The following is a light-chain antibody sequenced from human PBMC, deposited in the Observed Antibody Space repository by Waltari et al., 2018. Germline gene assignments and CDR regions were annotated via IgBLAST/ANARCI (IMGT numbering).Light chain of an antibody. V-gene: IGLV2-14*01. CDR1: SSDVGGYNY. CDR3: SSYPGSSIWV. J-gene: IGLJ3*02. Sequence: QSALTQPASVSGSPGQSITISCTGTSSDVGGYNYGSWYQQHPAKAPTRMIYEVSNRASGVCSGCAGPQCGTTGSLTVSGLQAEEEADYYSSSYPGSSIWVCGGGTKLTV. CDR2: EVS.